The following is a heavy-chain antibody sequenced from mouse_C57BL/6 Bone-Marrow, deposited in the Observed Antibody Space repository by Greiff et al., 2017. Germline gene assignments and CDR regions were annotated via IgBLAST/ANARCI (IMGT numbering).Heavy chain of an antibody. V-gene: IGHV1-55*01. J-gene: IGHJ2*01. CDR1: GYTFTSYW. CDR3: AVRQLRLYYFDY. Sequence: VQLQQPGAELVKPGASVKMSCKASGYTFTSYWITWVKQRPGQGLEWIGDIYPGSGSTKYNEKFKSKATLTVDTSSSTAYMQLSSLTSEDSAVYYWAVRQLRLYYFDYWGQGTTLTVSS. D-gene: IGHD3-2*02. CDR2: IYPGSGST.